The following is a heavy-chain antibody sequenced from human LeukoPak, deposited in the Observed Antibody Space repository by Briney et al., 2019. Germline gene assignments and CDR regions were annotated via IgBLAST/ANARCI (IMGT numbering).Heavy chain of an antibody. J-gene: IGHJ4*02. Sequence: PSETLSLTCTVSGGSISSSSYYWGWIRQPPGKGLEWIGSIYYSGCTYYNPSLKSRVTISVDTSKNQFSLKLSSVTAADTAVYYCARYRLRRDDNFDYWGQGTLVTVSS. V-gene: IGHV4-39*07. CDR1: GGSISSSSYY. CDR3: ARYRLRRDDNFDY. D-gene: IGHD5-12*01. CDR2: IYYSGCT.